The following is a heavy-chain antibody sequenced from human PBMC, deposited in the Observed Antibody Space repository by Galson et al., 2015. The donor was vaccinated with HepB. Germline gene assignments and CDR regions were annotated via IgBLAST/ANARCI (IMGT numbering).Heavy chain of an antibody. D-gene: IGHD4-17*01. CDR3: ARQPHYGDYPPIRLYYYYMDV. J-gene: IGHJ6*03. V-gene: IGHV3-33*01. Sequence: SLRLSCAASGFTFSSYGMHWVRQAPGKGLEWVAVIWYDGSNKYYADSVKGRFTISRDNSKNTLYLQRNSLRAEDTAVYYCARQPHYGDYPPIRLYYYYMDVWGKGTTVTVSS. CDR1: GFTFSSYG. CDR2: IWYDGSNK.